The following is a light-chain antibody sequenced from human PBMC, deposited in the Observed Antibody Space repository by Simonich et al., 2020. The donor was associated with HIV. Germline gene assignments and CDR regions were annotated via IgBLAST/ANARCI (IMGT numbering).Light chain of an antibody. CDR3: QSYDSSNHVI. V-gene: IGLV6-57*03. CDR1: SGSIASNY. J-gene: IGLJ2*01. CDR2: EDN. Sequence: NFMLTQPHSVSESPGKTVTISCSRSSGSIASNYVQWYQQRPGSAPTTVIYEDNQRPSGVPDRFSGSIDSSSNSAPLTISGLNTEDEADYYCQSYDSSNHVIFGGGTKLTVL.